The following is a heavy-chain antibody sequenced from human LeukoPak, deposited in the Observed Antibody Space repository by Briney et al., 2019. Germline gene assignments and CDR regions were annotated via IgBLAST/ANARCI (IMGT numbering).Heavy chain of an antibody. J-gene: IGHJ4*02. CDR3: ARDQYYDSSGYYFDY. D-gene: IGHD3-22*01. CDR2: IYSGGNT. Sequence: GGSLRLSCAASGFTVSSNYMSWVRQAPGKGLEWVSVIYSGGNTYHADSVKGRFTISRDSSKNTVYLQMNSLRAEDTAVYYCARDQYYDSSGYYFDYWGQGTLVTVSS. V-gene: IGHV3-66*01. CDR1: GFTVSSNY.